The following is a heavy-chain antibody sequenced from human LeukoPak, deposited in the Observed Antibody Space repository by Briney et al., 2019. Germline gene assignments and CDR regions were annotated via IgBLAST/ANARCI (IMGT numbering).Heavy chain of an antibody. J-gene: IGHJ4*02. CDR1: GYTFTSYG. D-gene: IGHD3-22*01. CDR2: IIPILGIA. CDR3: ARVGYYDSSGYLDY. V-gene: IGHV1-69*04. Sequence: ASVKVSCKASGYTFTSYGISWVRQAPGQGLEWMGRIIPILGIANYAQKFQGRVTITADKSTGTAYMELSSLRSEDTAVYYCARVGYYDSSGYLDYWGQGALVTVSS.